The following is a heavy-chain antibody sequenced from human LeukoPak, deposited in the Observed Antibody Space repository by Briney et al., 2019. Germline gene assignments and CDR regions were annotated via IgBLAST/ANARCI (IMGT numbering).Heavy chain of an antibody. V-gene: IGHV3-21*01. J-gene: IGHJ4*02. D-gene: IGHD3-10*01. CDR2: ISSSSSYI. Sequence: GGSLRLSCAASGFTFSSYSMNWVRQAPGKGLEWVSSISSSSSYIYYADSVKGRFTISRDNAKNSLYLQMNSLRAKDTAVYYCASFVGGSGSRDYWGQGTLVTVSS. CDR1: GFTFSSYS. CDR3: ASFVGGSGSRDY.